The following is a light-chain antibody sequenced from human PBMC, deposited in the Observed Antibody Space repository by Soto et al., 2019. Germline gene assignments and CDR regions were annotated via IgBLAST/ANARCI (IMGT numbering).Light chain of an antibody. CDR2: GAS. CDR1: HNVSSSS. CDR3: QQYGNSPIT. J-gene: IGKJ5*01. V-gene: IGKV3-20*01. Sequence: EIVLTQSPGTLSLSPGERPTLSCRASHNVSSSSLAWYQQKPGQAPRLLIYGASSRATGIPDRFSGSGSGTDFTLTITRLEPEDFALYYCQQYGNSPITFGQGTRLEIK.